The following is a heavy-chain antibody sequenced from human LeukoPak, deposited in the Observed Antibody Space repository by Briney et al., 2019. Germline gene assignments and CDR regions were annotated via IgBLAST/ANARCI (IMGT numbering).Heavy chain of an antibody. Sequence: GGSLRLSCAASGFTFSSYGMHWVRQAPGKGLEWVAVIWYDGSSKYYADSVKGRFTISRDNSKNTLYLQMNSLRAEDTAVYYCARESLEWLLSTNYYFDYWGQGTLVTVSS. CDR2: IWYDGSSK. V-gene: IGHV3-33*01. D-gene: IGHD3-3*01. CDR1: GFTFSSYG. J-gene: IGHJ4*02. CDR3: ARESLEWLLSTNYYFDY.